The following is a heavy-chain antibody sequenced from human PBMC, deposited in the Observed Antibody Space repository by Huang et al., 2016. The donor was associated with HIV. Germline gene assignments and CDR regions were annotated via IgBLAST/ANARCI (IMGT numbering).Heavy chain of an antibody. CDR2: IYPDDSQT. CDR3: ATGNYYEYFDY. J-gene: IGHJ4*02. V-gene: IGHV5-51*03. Sequence: EVQLVQSGAEVKESGESLKISCKGSGYTFTTYWIGWVRQMPGKGLEWMLIIYPDDSQTRYSPTFQGQVTISADKSLSTAYLQWSSLRASDTALYYCATGNYYEYFDYWGQGTLVTVSS. CDR1: GYTFTTYW. D-gene: IGHD3-22*01.